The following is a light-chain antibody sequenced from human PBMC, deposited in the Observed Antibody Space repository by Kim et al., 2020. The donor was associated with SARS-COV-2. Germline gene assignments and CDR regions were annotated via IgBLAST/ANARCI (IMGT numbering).Light chain of an antibody. CDR3: QQYGSSPYT. V-gene: IGKV3-20*01. J-gene: IGKJ2*01. Sequence: SPGEEATLSCRASQSVDSNYLAWFQQKPGQAPRLLIYVASSRATGIPDRFSGSGSGTDFTLTISRLEPEDFAVYYCQQYGSSPYTFGQGTKLEIK. CDR1: QSVDSNY. CDR2: VAS.